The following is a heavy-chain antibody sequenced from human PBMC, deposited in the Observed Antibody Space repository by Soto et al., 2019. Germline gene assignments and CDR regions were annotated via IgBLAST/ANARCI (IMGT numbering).Heavy chain of an antibody. CDR3: ARDDLAVKGGSDTVGAGRVGDY. CDR1: GFAFSLYD. V-gene: IGHV3-30*03. D-gene: IGHD4-4*01. J-gene: IGHJ4*02. Sequence: QVQLVESGGGGVQPGRSLRLSCAASGFAFSLYDIHWVRQAPGKGLEWGSGISYDGSKEYYADSVRGRFRISRDNSKNTLLMQMTSLTAEDTAVYYCARDDLAVKGGSDTVGAGRVGDYWGQGTLVTVSS. CDR2: ISYDGSKE.